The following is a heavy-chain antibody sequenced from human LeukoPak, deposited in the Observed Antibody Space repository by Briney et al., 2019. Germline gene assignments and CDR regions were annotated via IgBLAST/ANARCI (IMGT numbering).Heavy chain of an antibody. D-gene: IGHD2-2*02. CDR1: GYTFTGYS. J-gene: IGHJ6*02. V-gene: IGHV1-2*02. Sequence: ASVKVSCKASGYTFTGYSMHWVRQAPGQGLERMGWINPNSGGTNYAQQFQGRVTMTRDTSISTAYMELSRLRSDDTAVYYCARVGYCSSTSCYTYYYYGMDVWGQGTTVTVSS. CDR3: ARVGYCSSTSCYTYYYYGMDV. CDR2: INPNSGGT.